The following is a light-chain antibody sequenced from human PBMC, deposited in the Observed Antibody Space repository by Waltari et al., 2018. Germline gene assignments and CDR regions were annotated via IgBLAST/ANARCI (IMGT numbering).Light chain of an antibody. J-gene: IGKJ4*01. CDR1: QAISSA. CDR2: DAS. Sequence: AVQLTQSPSSLSASVGDRVTITCRASQAISSALAWYQQKPGKAPNLLIYDASNLESGVPSRFSGSGSGTHFTLTISSLQPEDFATYYCQQSFNRPPTFGGGTKVEVK. CDR3: QQSFNRPPT. V-gene: IGKV1-13*02.